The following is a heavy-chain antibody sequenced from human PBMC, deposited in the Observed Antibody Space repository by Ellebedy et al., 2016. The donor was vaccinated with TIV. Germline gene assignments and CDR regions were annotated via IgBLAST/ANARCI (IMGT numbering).Heavy chain of an antibody. D-gene: IGHD1-26*01. Sequence: SETLSLTXSVSGASIARGGYYWNWIRQHPERGLEWIGYIYHSGSTISNPSLKSRLTMSLDTSKNQFSLKLSSVTAADTAVYYCARSVGATDYWGQGTLVTVSS. J-gene: IGHJ4*02. CDR1: GASIARGGYY. CDR2: IYHSGST. CDR3: ARSVGATDY. V-gene: IGHV4-31*03.